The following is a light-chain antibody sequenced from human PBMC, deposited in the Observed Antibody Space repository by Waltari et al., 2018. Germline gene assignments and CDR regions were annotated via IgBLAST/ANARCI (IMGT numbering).Light chain of an antibody. Sequence: QSALTQPASVSGSPGQSITISCTGTSSDVGGYNYVSCYQQHPGKAPHLMFSAVSKRPSGVSTRFSCSNSGNTASLTIPGLQAEDEADYYCSSYTSGTTVVFGGGTKLTVL. CDR1: SSDVGGYNY. CDR2: AVS. J-gene: IGLJ2*01. V-gene: IGLV2-14*01. CDR3: SSYTSGTTVV.